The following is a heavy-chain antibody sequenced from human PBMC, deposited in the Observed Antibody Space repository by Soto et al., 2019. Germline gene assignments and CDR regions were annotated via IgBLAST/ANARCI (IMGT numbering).Heavy chain of an antibody. V-gene: IGHV2-5*02. Sequence: KESGPTLAKPTQTLTLTCTLSGFSISTSGVGVGWIRQPPGKALEWLALIYWDDDKRYSPSLKSRLTVTKDTSKNQVVLTMTNMDPVDTATYYCAHRYGGSYYYFDYWGQGTLVTVSS. CDR3: AHRYGGSYYYFDY. D-gene: IGHD1-26*01. J-gene: IGHJ4*02. CDR2: IYWDDDK. CDR1: GFSISTSGVG.